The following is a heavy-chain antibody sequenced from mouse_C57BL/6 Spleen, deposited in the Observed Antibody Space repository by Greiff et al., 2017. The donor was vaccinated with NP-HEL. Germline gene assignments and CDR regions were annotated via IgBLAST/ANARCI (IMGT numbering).Heavy chain of an antibody. CDR2: ISYDGSN. CDR3: ATYYSNYKAWFAY. J-gene: IGHJ3*01. V-gene: IGHV3-6*01. D-gene: IGHD2-5*01. Sequence: EVHLVESGPGLVKPSQSLSLTCSVTGYSITSGYYWNWIRQFPGNKLEWMGYISYDGSNNYNPSLKNRISITRDTSKNQFFLKLNSVTTEDTATYYCATYYSNYKAWFAYWGQGTLVTVSA. CDR1: GYSITSGYY.